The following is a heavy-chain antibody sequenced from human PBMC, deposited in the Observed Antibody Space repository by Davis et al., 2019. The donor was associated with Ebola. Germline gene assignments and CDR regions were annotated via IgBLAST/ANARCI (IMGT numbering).Heavy chain of an antibody. D-gene: IGHD5-18*01. CDR3: ARDRDVDTALFTGPYYFDY. J-gene: IGHJ4*02. CDR1: GFTFSNYW. Sequence: GESLKISCAASGFTFSNYWMTWVRHAPERGLEWVANINQAGSVKFFGAFMEGRFTISRDNAKNSLYLQMNSLRAEDAAVYYCARDRDVDTALFTGPYYFDYWGQGTLVTVSS. CDR2: INQAGSVK. V-gene: IGHV3-7*01.